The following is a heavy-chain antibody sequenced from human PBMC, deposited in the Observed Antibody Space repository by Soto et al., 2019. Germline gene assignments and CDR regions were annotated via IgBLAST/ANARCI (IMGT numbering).Heavy chain of an antibody. Sequence: SETLSLTCTVSGGSISSSSYYWGWIRQPPGKGLEWIGSIYYSGSTYYNPSLKSRVTISVDTSKNQFSLKLSSVTAADTAVYYCARDRFLSNYYYYGMDVWGQGTTVTVSS. CDR1: GGSISSSSYY. D-gene: IGHD3-3*01. J-gene: IGHJ6*02. CDR3: ARDRFLSNYYYYGMDV. V-gene: IGHV4-39*07. CDR2: IYYSGST.